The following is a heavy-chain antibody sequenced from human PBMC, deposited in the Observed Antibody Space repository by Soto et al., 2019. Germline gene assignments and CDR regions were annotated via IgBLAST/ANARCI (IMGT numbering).Heavy chain of an antibody. CDR1: GGTFSSYT. J-gene: IGHJ4*02. Sequence: ASVKVSCKASGGTFSSYTISWVRQAPGQGLEWMGRIIPILGIANYAQKFQGRVTITADKSTSTAHMELSSLRSEDTAVYYCAREARYFDWLLGNFDYWGQGTLVTVSS. V-gene: IGHV1-69*04. CDR3: AREARYFDWLLGNFDY. D-gene: IGHD3-9*01. CDR2: IIPILGIA.